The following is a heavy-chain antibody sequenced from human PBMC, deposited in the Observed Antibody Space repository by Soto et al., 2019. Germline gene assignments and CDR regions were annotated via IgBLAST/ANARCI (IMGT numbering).Heavy chain of an antibody. V-gene: IGHV3-64D*08. J-gene: IGHJ6*02. CDR2: ISSNGGAT. CDR3: VKDLRVTKGTDV. CDR1: GFIFRSYA. Sequence: PGGSLRLSCSASGFIFRSYAMHWGRQAPGKGLEYVAVISSNGGATYYAASVKGRFIISRDNPTNILYPQLSSLGVEDTAVYYCVKDLRVTKGTDVWGPGTTVPVSS. D-gene: IGHD2-21*02.